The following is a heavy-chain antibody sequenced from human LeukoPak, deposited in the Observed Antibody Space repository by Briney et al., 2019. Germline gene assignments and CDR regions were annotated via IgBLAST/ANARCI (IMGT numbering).Heavy chain of an antibody. D-gene: IGHD3-16*02. CDR2: TYYRSQWFN. CDR1: GDSLSSNSAA. V-gene: IGHV6-1*01. J-gene: IGHJ5*02. Sequence: SQTLSLTCAISGDSLSSNSAAWNWIRQSPWRCLVWLGRTYYRSQWFNDHAVSVKCRITMKLETSKNPFARQRNPLTLEATAVDYCARSVRLGPGELSFAPCKNWFDPWGQATLVTVPS. CDR3: ARSVRLGPGELSFAPCKNWFDP.